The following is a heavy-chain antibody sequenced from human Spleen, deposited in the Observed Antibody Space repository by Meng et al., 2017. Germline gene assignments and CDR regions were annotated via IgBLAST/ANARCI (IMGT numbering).Heavy chain of an antibody. Sequence: QVQLQESGPGLVKPSQTLPLTCRVSGGSITNGDYYWSWLRQPPRKGLEWIVYIYYSVSTNYNPPLKSRVSISIDTSKNQFSLKLSSVTATATAVYYCARESSIIWNYFDPWGQGTLVTVSS. CDR3: ARESSIIWNYFDP. V-gene: IGHV4-30-4*01. J-gene: IGHJ5*02. CDR1: GGSITNGDYY. D-gene: IGHD1-7*01. CDR2: IYYSVST.